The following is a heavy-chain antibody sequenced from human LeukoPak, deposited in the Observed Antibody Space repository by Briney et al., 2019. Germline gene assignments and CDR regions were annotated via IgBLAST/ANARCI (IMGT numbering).Heavy chain of an antibody. CDR1: GFTFSSYG. CDR2: ISYDGSNK. CDR3: AKDRAYYYDSSGYYNFDY. Sequence: GGSLRLSCAASGFTFSSYGMHWVRQAPGKGLEWVAVISYDGSNKYYADSVRGRFTISRDNSKNTLYLQMNSLRAEDTAVYYCAKDRAYYYDSSGYYNFDYWGQGTLVTVSS. V-gene: IGHV3-30*18. D-gene: IGHD3-22*01. J-gene: IGHJ4*02.